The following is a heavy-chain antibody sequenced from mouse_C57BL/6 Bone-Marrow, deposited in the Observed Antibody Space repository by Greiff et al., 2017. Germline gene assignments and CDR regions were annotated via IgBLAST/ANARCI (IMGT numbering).Heavy chain of an antibody. V-gene: IGHV5-4*03. D-gene: IGHD1-1*01. Sequence: EVKLVESGGGLVKPGGSLKLSCAASGFTFSSYAMSWVRQTPEKRLEWVATISDGGSYTYYPDHVKGRFTISRDNAKNNLYLQMSQLKCEDTAWYDSARVLYYSGSSFAYWGQGTLVTVSA. J-gene: IGHJ3*01. CDR2: ISDGGSYT. CDR3: ARVLYYSGSSFAY. CDR1: GFTFSSYA.